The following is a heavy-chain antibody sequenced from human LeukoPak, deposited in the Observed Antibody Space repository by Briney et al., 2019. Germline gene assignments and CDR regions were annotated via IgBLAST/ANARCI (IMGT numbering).Heavy chain of an antibody. Sequence: GGSLRLSCAASGFTFSTSGMSWVRQAPGKGLEWISYISGSSSIIHYADSVKGRFTVSRDNAKNSLYLQMDSLRAEDTAVYYCARRPDDIWSGYHFDYWGQGTLVTVSS. D-gene: IGHD3-3*01. CDR3: ARRPDDIWSGYHFDY. CDR2: ISGSSSII. CDR1: GFTFSTSG. V-gene: IGHV3-48*01. J-gene: IGHJ4*02.